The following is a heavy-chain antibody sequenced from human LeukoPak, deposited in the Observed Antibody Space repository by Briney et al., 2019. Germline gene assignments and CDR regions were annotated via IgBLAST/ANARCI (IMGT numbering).Heavy chain of an antibody. CDR3: ARVPVVTGYYYCGMDV. CDR1: GFTFSTYA. V-gene: IGHV3-23*01. CDR2: ISVSGDRT. D-gene: IGHD3-22*01. Sequence: GGSLRLSCAASGFTFSTYAMSWVRQAPGRGLEWVSSISVSGDRTFYANSVKGRFTISRDDSKNTLFVQMNSLRDEDTAVYYCARVPVVTGYYYCGMDVWGQGTTVTVSS. J-gene: IGHJ6*02.